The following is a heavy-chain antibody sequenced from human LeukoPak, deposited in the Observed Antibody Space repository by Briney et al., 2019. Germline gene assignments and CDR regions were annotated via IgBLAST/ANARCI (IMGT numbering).Heavy chain of an antibody. CDR1: GFTFSGSA. CDR2: IRSKASSYAT. D-gene: IGHD2-21*02. V-gene: IGHV3-73*01. Sequence: GGSLRLYCAASGFTFSGSAMHWVRQASGKGLEWVSRIRSKASSYATAYAASVKGRFTISRDDSKNTAYLQMNSLKTEDTAVYYCTSCGGDCYSGFDYWGQGTLVTVSS. J-gene: IGHJ4*02. CDR3: TSCGGDCYSGFDY.